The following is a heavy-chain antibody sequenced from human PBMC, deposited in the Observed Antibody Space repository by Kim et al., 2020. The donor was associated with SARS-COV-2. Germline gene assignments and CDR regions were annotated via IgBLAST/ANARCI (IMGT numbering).Heavy chain of an antibody. CDR2: ISYDGSIK. CDR1: GFTFNNYA. J-gene: IGHJ3*01. Sequence: GGSLRLSCGASGFTFNNYAMHWVRQAPGKGLEWVAVISYDGSIKYYADSVKGQFTVSRDSSHNTLYLQMRNLRPDDTALYFCAKSSDFFWLGPGLNAFD. CDR3: AKSSDFFWLGPGLNAFD. V-gene: IGHV3-30*18. D-gene: IGHD2-21*02.